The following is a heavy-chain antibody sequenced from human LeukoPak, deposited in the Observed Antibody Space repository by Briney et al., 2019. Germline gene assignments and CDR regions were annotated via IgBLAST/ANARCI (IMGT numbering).Heavy chain of an antibody. CDR3: AKAYDILTGYSPLDY. D-gene: IGHD3-9*01. J-gene: IGHJ4*02. Sequence: PGGSLRLSCAASGFTFSSYAMHWVRQAPGKGLEWVAVISYDGSNKYYADSVKGRFTISRDNSKNTLYLQMNSLRAEDTAVYYCAKAYDILTGYSPLDYWGQGTLVTVSS. CDR2: ISYDGSNK. CDR1: GFTFSSYA. V-gene: IGHV3-30*04.